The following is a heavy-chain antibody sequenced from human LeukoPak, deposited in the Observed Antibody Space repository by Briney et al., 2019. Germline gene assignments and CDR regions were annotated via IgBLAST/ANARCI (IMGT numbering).Heavy chain of an antibody. V-gene: IGHV4-31*03. J-gene: IGHJ4*02. Sequence: SQSLSLTCTVSGVSISSGGYYWSWIRQHPGKGLEWIGYIYYSGSSYYNPSLKSRIAISVDTSKNQFSLELSSVTAADTAVYYCASQAATTEEPFDFWGQGTLVTVSS. CDR2: IYYSGSS. D-gene: IGHD6-25*01. CDR1: GVSISSGGYY. CDR3: ASQAATTEEPFDF.